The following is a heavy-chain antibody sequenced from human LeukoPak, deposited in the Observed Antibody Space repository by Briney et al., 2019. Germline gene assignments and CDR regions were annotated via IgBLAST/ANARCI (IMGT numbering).Heavy chain of an antibody. CDR3: ARYSRDAFDV. CDR1: GDSVSSNSAA. Sequence: SQTLSLTCAISGDSVSSNSAAWHSSTQPPSGGLEWLGRTYYRSKWYNEYAVSVKSRVTINPDTSKNQFSLQLNYVTPEDTAVYYCARYSRDAFDVWGQGTMVTVSS. V-gene: IGHV6-1*01. J-gene: IGHJ3*01. CDR2: TYYRSKWYN. D-gene: IGHD2-21*01.